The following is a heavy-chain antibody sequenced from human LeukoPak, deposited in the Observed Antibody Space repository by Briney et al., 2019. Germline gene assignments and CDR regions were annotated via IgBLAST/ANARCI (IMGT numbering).Heavy chain of an antibody. V-gene: IGHV4-61*02. D-gene: IGHD5-18*01. CDR1: GGSISSGSYY. Sequence: SQTLSLTCTVSGGSISSGSYYWSWLRQPAGKGLEWIGRIYTSGSTNYNPSLKSRVTISVDTSKNQFSLKLSSVTAADTAVYYCAKYTAMVKWFDPWGQGTLVTVSS. CDR3: AKYTAMVKWFDP. CDR2: IYTSGST. J-gene: IGHJ5*02.